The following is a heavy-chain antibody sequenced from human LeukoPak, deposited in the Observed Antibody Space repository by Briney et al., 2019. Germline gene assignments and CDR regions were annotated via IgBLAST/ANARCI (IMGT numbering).Heavy chain of an antibody. Sequence: GASVKVSCKASGYTFTGYYMHWVRQAPGQGLEWMGRINPNSGGTNYAQKFQGRVTMTRDTSISTAYMELSRLRSGDTAVYYCARDPRITIVRGVIRSPYWGQGTLVTVSS. J-gene: IGHJ4*02. CDR2: INPNSGGT. D-gene: IGHD3-10*01. CDR1: GYTFTGYY. CDR3: ARDPRITIVRGVIRSPY. V-gene: IGHV1-2*06.